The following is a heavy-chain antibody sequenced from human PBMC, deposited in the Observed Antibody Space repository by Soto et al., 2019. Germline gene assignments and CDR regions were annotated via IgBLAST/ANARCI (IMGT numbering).Heavy chain of an antibody. CDR2: MNPNNGNT. CDR1: GCTFIDYD. Sequence: QVQLVQSGAEVKKPGASVKISCTASGCTFIDYDINWFRQATGQGLEWMGWMNPNNGNTGYAQNFQGRVTMTRSTSISTAYMELSTLRSEDTAVYYCAKGPRNWGVDHWGQGTLVIVSS. D-gene: IGHD7-27*01. CDR3: AKGPRNWGVDH. J-gene: IGHJ4*02. V-gene: IGHV1-8*01.